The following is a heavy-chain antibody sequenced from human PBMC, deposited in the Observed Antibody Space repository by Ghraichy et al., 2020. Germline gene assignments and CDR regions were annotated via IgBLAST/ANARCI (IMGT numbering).Heavy chain of an antibody. CDR2: IYYSGST. CDR1: GGSISSSSYY. V-gene: IGHV4-39*01. J-gene: IGHJ3*02. D-gene: IGHD6-13*01. CDR3: ARHLIAATDDAFDI. Sequence: SETLSLTCTVSGGSISSSSYYWGWIRQPPGKGLEWIGSIYYSGSTYYNPSLKSRVTISVDTSKNQFSLKLSSVTAADTAVYYCARHLIAATDDAFDIWGQGTMVTVSS.